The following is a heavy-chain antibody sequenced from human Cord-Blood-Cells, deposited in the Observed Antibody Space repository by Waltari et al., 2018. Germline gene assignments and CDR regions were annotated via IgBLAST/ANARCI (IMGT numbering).Heavy chain of an antibody. D-gene: IGHD7-27*01. J-gene: IGHJ5*02. CDR2: IYYSGST. CDR1: GGSISSSSYY. Sequence: QLQLQESGPGLVKPSETLSLTCTVSGGSISSSSYYWGWIRQPPGKGLEWIGSIYYSGSTYYNPSLKSRFTISVDTSKNQFSLKLSSVTAADTAVYYCARHDWGSGALNWFDPWGQGTLVTVSS. CDR3: ARHDWGSGALNWFDP. V-gene: IGHV4-39*01.